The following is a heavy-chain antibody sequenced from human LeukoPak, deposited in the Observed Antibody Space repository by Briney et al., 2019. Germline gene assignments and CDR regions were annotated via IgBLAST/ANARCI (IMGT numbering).Heavy chain of an antibody. Sequence: PGGSLRLSCAASGFTFSNAWMSWVRQAPGKGLEWVANIKPDGSDQYYVDSVKGRFTISRDNAKNSLYLQMNSLRAEDTAVYYCARENFQYWAQGTLVTVSS. CDR2: IKPDGSDQ. J-gene: IGHJ4*02. CDR1: GFTFSNAW. V-gene: IGHV3-7*01. CDR3: ARENFQY.